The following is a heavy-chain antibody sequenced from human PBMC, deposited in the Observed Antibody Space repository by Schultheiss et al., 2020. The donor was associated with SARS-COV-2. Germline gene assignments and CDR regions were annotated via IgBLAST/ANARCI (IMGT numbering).Heavy chain of an antibody. Sequence: ASVKVSCKASGYTFTSYGISWVRQAPGQGLEWMGWISAYNGNTNYAQKLQGRVTMTTDTSTSTAYMELSRLRSDDTAVYYCARDRPNWNDAYYGMDVWGQGTTVTVSS. V-gene: IGHV1-18*01. J-gene: IGHJ6*02. CDR2: ISAYNGNT. CDR3: ARDRPNWNDAYYGMDV. CDR1: GYTFTSYG. D-gene: IGHD1-1*01.